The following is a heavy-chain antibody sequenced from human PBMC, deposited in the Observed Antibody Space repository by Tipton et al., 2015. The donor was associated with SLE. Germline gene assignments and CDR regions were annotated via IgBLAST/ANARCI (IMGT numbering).Heavy chain of an antibody. CDR1: GFTFDDYA. J-gene: IGHJ3*02. V-gene: IGHV3-9*01. CDR3: VKGGSHDVYDI. CDR2: ISWNSRII. D-gene: IGHD5/OR15-5a*01. Sequence: SLRLSCTASGFTFDDYAMHWVRQVPGKGLEWVSGISWNSRIINYADSVKGRFTVSRDISKNTLYLQLNRLRAGDTALYYCVKGGSHDVYDIWGQGTMVAVSS.